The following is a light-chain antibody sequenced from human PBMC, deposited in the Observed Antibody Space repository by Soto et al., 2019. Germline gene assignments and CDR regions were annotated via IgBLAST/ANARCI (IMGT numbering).Light chain of an antibody. CDR2: EVT. J-gene: IGLJ1*01. CDR3: SSYVGSDVFV. CDR1: SSDVGGYNY. Sequence: QSALTQPPSASGSPGQSVTISCTGTSSDVGGYNYVSWYQQHPGKAPKLMIYEVTKRPSGVPDRFSGSKSGNTAFLTVSGLQPGDEADYYCSSYVGSDVFVFGTGTKLTVL. V-gene: IGLV2-8*01.